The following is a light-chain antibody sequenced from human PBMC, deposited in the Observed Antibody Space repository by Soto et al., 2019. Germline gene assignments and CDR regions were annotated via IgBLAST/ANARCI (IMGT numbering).Light chain of an antibody. CDR1: QGIASG. Sequence: AIQLTQSPSSLAASTGDRVTITCRASQGIASGLAWYQQKPGKAPKLLIQDASSLESGVPSRFSGSGSGTDFTLTISSLQPEDFATYHCQQVNIYPLTFGGGTKLEI. J-gene: IGKJ2*01. CDR3: QQVNIYPLT. CDR2: DAS. V-gene: IGKV1-13*02.